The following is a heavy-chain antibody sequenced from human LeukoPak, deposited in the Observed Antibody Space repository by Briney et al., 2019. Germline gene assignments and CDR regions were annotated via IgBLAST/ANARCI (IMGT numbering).Heavy chain of an antibody. V-gene: IGHV3-23*01. J-gene: IGHJ6*02. CDR2: ISGSGGST. D-gene: IGHD4-17*01. CDR1: GFTFSSYA. Sequence: GGSLRLSCAASGFTFSSYAMSWVRQASGKGLEWVSAISGSGGSTYYADSVKGRFTISRDNSKNTLYLQMNSLRAEDTAVYYCAKDTTVTTGYYYYGMDVWGQGTTVTVSS. CDR3: AKDTTVTTGYYYYGMDV.